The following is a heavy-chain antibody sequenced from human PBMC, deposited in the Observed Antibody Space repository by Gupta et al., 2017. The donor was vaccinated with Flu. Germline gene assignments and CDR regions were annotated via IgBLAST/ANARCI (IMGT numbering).Heavy chain of an antibody. V-gene: IGHV4-39*01. J-gene: IGHJ4*02. Sequence: QLQLQESGPGLVKPSETLSLTCTVSGGSISSSSYYWGWIRQPPGKGLEWIGSIYYSGSTYYNPSRKSRVTISVDTPKNQFSLKLSSVTAADTAVYYCVGGSSWTPSQPSNFDDGCQGTLVTVSS. CDR3: VGGSSWTPSQPSNFDD. CDR1: GGSISSSSYY. CDR2: IYYSGST. D-gene: IGHD6-13*01.